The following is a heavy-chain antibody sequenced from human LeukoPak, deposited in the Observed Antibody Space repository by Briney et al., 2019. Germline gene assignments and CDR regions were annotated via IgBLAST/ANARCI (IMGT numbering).Heavy chain of an antibody. CDR1: GGTFSSYT. J-gene: IGHJ5*02. V-gene: IGHV1-69*05. Sequence: SVKVSCKASGGTFSSYTISRLRQAPGQGLEWMGGIIPIFGTANYAQKFQGRVTITTDESTSTAYMELSSLRSEDTAVYYCARDGRGGRENWFDPWGQGTLVTVSS. D-gene: IGHD2-15*01. CDR3: ARDGRGGRENWFDP. CDR2: IIPIFGTA.